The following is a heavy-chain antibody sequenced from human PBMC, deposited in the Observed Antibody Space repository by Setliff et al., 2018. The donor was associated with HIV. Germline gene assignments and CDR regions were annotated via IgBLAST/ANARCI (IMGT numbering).Heavy chain of an antibody. CDR2: IYYSGST. V-gene: IGHV4-59*08. D-gene: IGHD3-10*01. CDR3: ARISWLGESTPDY. Sequence: SETLSLTCTVSGGSISSHYWSWIRQPPGKGLEWIGSIYYSGSTNYNPSLKSRVTISVDTSKNQFSLKLSSVTAADTAVYYCARISWLGESTPDYWGQGTLVTVSS. J-gene: IGHJ4*02. CDR1: GGSISSHY.